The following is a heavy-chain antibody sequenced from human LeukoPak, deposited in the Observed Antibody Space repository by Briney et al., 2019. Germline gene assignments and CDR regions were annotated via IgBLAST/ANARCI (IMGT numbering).Heavy chain of an antibody. D-gene: IGHD6-13*01. CDR2: IIPIFGTA. V-gene: IGHV1-69*05. J-gene: IGHJ3*02. Sequence: ASVKVSCKASGYTFTSYGISWVRQAPGQGLEWMGGIIPIFGTANYAQKFQGRVTITTDESTSTAYMELSSLRSEDTAVYYCASRGIAAAGAFDIWGQGTMVTVSS. CDR3: ASRGIAAAGAFDI. CDR1: GYTFTSYG.